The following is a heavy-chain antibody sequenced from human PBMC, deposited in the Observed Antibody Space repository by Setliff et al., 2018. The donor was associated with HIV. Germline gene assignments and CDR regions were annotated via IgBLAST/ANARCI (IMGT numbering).Heavy chain of an antibody. V-gene: IGHV3-23*03. J-gene: IGHJ4*02. CDR3: ARPDDSTGYYPTFLDY. CDR2: IYSGGSTT. D-gene: IGHD3-22*01. Sequence: GGSLRLSCAASGFTFSRYAMNWVRQAPGKGLEWVSVIYSGGSTTYYVDSVKGRFTISRDNAKNSVYLQMNSLRVEDTAHYYCARPDDSTGYYPTFLDYWGQGTLVTVSS. CDR1: GFTFSRYA.